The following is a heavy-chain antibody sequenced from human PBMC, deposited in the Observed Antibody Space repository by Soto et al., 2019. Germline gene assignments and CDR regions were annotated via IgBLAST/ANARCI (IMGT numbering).Heavy chain of an antibody. D-gene: IGHD3-22*01. CDR3: ARDPSYYDSSGYQALDY. J-gene: IGHJ4*02. CDR2: INAGNGNT. V-gene: IGHV1-3*01. Sequence: ASVKVSCKASGYTFTSYAMHWVRQAPGQRLEWMGWINAGNGNTKYSQKFQGRVTITRDTSASTAYMELSSLRSEDTAVYYCARDPSYYDSSGYQALDYWGQGTLVTVSS. CDR1: GYTFTSYA.